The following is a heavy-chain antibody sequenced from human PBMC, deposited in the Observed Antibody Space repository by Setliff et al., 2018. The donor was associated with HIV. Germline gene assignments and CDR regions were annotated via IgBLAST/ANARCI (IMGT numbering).Heavy chain of an antibody. Sequence: PGGSLRLSCAASGSIFNNYAMSWVRQAPGKGLEWVSVISGSGGSTYVAASVKGRFTISRDNSENTLYLQMNSLRADDTAVYYCTKKGPKGQWLVDLYFDSWGQGTLVTVSS. CDR1: GSIFNNYA. CDR2: ISGSGGST. V-gene: IGHV3-23*01. D-gene: IGHD6-19*01. CDR3: TKKGPKGQWLVDLYFDS. J-gene: IGHJ4*02.